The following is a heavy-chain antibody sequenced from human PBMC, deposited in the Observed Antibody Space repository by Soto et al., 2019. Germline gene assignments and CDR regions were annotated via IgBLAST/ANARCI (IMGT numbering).Heavy chain of an antibody. J-gene: IGHJ4*02. CDR3: ARAPEYYDILTGYYDHKSYFDY. CDR2: ISSSSSYI. CDR1: GCTFSSYS. Sequence: PVGSLRLSCAASGCTFSSYSMNWVRQAPGKGLEWVSSISSSSSYIYYADSVKGRFTISRDNAKNSLYLQMNSLRAEDTAVYYCARAPEYYDILTGYYDHKSYFDYWGQGTLVTVSS. D-gene: IGHD3-9*01. V-gene: IGHV3-21*01.